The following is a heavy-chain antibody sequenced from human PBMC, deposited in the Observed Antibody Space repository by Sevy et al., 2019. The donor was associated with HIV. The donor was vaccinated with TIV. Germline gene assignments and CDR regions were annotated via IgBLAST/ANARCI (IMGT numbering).Heavy chain of an antibody. Sequence: GGSLRLSCAASGFTFSSYCMHWVRQAPGKGLVWVSRINSDGSSTSYADSVKGRFTISRDNAKNTLYLQMNSLRAEDTAVYYCIVAARRFDYWGQGTLVTVSS. CDR3: IVAARRFDY. V-gene: IGHV3-74*01. J-gene: IGHJ4*02. D-gene: IGHD6-6*01. CDR1: GFTFSSYC. CDR2: INSDGSST.